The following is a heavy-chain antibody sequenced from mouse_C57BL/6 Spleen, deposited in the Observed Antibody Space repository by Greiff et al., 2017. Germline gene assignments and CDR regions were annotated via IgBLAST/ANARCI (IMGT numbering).Heavy chain of an antibody. CDR3: ARTTVVEYFDV. J-gene: IGHJ1*03. CDR1: GFTFSDYG. CDR2: ISSGSSTI. Sequence: EVKLQESGGGLVKPGGSLKLSCAASGFTFSDYGMHWVRQAPEKGLEWVAYISSGSSTIYYADTVKGRFTISRDNAKNTLFLQMTSLRSEDTAMYYCARTTVVEYFDVWGTGTTVTVSS. D-gene: IGHD1-1*01. V-gene: IGHV5-17*01.